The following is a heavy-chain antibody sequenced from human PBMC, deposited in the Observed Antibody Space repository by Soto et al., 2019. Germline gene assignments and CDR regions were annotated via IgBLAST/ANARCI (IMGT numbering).Heavy chain of an antibody. CDR1: GFAFSRDD. Sequence: QVQLVESGGGVVQPGKSLRLSCAAAGFAFSRDDMHWVRQAPGKGLEWVAVISFDGSDKYYADSVQGRFTISRDNSKNTVDLQMNSLRPEDTALYCCAKPKGADMPVDSWGQGTLVTVSS. V-gene: IGHV3-30*18. D-gene: IGHD2-2*01. CDR2: ISFDGSDK. CDR3: AKPKGADMPVDS. J-gene: IGHJ4*02.